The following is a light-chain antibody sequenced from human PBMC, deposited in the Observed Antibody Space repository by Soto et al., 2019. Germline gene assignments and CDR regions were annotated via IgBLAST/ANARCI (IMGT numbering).Light chain of an antibody. CDR2: GAS. J-gene: IGKJ1*01. CDR1: LSVSSN. Sequence: EIVLTHSPATLSLSPGERATLSCSASLSVSSNLAWYQQKPGQAPRLLIYGASTRATGIPARFSGSGSGTEFTLTISSLQSEDFAVYDCQQYKYWPPGTFGQGTKVDI. CDR3: QQYKYWPPGT. V-gene: IGKV3D-15*01.